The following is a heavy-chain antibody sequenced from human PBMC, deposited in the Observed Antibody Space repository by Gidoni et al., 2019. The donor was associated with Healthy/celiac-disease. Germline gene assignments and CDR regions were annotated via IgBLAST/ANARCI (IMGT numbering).Heavy chain of an antibody. Sequence: EVQLVESGGGLVQPGGSLRLSCAASGFTGSRNYMSWVRQAPGKGLEWVSVIYSGGSTYYADSVKGIFTISRDNSKNTLYLQMNSLRAEDTAVYYCARWSDYYDSSGYYPLDAFDIWGQGTMVTVSS. J-gene: IGHJ3*02. CDR1: GFTGSRNY. V-gene: IGHV3-66*01. D-gene: IGHD3-22*01. CDR3: ARWSDYYDSSGYYPLDAFDI. CDR2: IYSGGST.